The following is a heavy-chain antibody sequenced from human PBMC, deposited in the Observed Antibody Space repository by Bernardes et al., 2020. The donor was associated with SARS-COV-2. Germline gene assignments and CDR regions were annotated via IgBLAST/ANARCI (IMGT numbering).Heavy chain of an antibody. CDR2: IYTSGST. D-gene: IGHD3-22*01. V-gene: IGHV4-61*02. Sequence: SETLSLTCTVSGGSISSGSYYWSWIRQPAGKGLEWIGRIYTSGSTNYNPSLKSRVTISVDTSKNQFSLKLSSVTAADTAVYYCARRVSGYNNWFDPWGQGTLVTVSS. CDR3: ARRVSGYNNWFDP. J-gene: IGHJ5*02. CDR1: GGSISSGSYY.